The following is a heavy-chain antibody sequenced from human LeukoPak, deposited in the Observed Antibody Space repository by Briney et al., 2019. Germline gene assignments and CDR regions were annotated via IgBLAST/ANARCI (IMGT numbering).Heavy chain of an antibody. CDR2: ITGSGANT. Sequence: GGSLRLSCAASQFTFRNYAMSWVRQAPGKGLEWVAAITGSGANTYYSDSVKGRFVISRDNSKNTLFLYVNNLGAEDTAVYYCVKDPSGVDPWGRGTLVTVSS. J-gene: IGHJ5*02. CDR1: QFTFRNYA. CDR3: VKDPSGVDP. V-gene: IGHV3-23*01.